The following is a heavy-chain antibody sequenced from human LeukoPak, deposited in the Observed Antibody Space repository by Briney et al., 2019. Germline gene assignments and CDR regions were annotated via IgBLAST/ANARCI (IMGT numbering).Heavy chain of an antibody. CDR2: IYYSGST. CDR3: ARDDAFDI. J-gene: IGHJ3*02. Sequence: SETLSLTCAVYGGSFNAYYWSWIRQHPGKGLEWIGYIYYSGSTYYNPSLKSRVTISVDTSKNQFSLKLSSVTAADTAVYYCARDDAFDIWGQGTMVTVSS. CDR1: GGSFNAYY. V-gene: IGHV4-31*11.